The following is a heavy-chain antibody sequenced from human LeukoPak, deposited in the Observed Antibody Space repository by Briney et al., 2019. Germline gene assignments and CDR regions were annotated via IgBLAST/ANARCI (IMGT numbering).Heavy chain of an antibody. CDR3: ARCKWSGELSRNWFDP. CDR1: GYTLTSYG. J-gene: IGHJ5*02. CDR2: ISAYNGNT. V-gene: IGHV1-18*01. D-gene: IGHD3-10*01. Sequence: ASVKVSCKASGYTLTSYGIIWVRQAPGQGLEWVGRISAYNGNTNYAQKFQGRVTVTADTSTSTAYMELKSLRSDDTAVYYCARCKWSGELSRNWFDPWGQGTLVTVSS.